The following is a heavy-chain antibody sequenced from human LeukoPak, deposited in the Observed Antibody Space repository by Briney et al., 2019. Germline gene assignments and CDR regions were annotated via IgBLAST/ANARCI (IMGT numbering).Heavy chain of an antibody. CDR1: GYSISIGYY. J-gene: IGHJ6*03. Sequence: SETLSLTCTVSGYSISIGYYWGWIHQPPGKGLEWIGNIYYIGSTYYNPSLKSRVTISVDTSKNQFSLKLSSVTAADTAVYYCARHIGGRYYYYYMDVWGKGTTVTISS. CDR2: IYYIGST. CDR3: ARHIGGRYYYYYMDV. V-gene: IGHV4-38-2*02. D-gene: IGHD2-21*01.